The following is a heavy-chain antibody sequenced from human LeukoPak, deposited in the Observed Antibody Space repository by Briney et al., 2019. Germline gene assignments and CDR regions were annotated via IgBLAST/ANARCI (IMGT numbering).Heavy chain of an antibody. CDR1: GFTFSSYA. V-gene: IGHV3-30-3*01. Sequence: GGSLRLSCAASGFTFSSYAMHWVRQAPGKGLEWVAVISYDGSNKYYADSVKGRFTISRDNSKNTLYLQMNSLRAEDTALYYCAKDISPTTMVRGANAFDIWGQGAMVTVSS. J-gene: IGHJ3*02. D-gene: IGHD3-10*01. CDR3: AKDISPTTMVRGANAFDI. CDR2: ISYDGSNK.